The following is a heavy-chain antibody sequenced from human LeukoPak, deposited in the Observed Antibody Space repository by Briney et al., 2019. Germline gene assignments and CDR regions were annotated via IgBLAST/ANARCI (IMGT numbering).Heavy chain of an antibody. CDR1: GYTFTSYG. CDR2: ISAYNGNT. Sequence: ASVKVPCKASGYTFTSYGISWVRQAPGQGLEWMGWISAYNGNTNYAQKLQGRVTMTTDTSTSTAYMELRSLRSDDTAVYYCARVIIAAAGRYWYFDLWGRGTLVTVSS. J-gene: IGHJ2*01. D-gene: IGHD6-13*01. CDR3: ARVIIAAAGRYWYFDL. V-gene: IGHV1-18*01.